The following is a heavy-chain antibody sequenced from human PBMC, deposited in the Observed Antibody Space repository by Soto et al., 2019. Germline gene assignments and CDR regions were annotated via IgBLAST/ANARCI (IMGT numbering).Heavy chain of an antibody. CDR1: GDSVSSNSAA. V-gene: IGHV6-1*01. CDR2: TYYRSKWYN. CDR3: ARDRLKRFGEFFFYWFDP. Sequence: SQTLSLTCAISGDSVSSNSAAWNWIRQSPSRGLEWLGRTYYRSKWYNDYAVSVKSRITINPDTSKNQFSLQLNSVTPEDTAVYYCARDRLKRFGEFFFYWFDPWGQGTLVTVSS. D-gene: IGHD3-10*01. J-gene: IGHJ5*02.